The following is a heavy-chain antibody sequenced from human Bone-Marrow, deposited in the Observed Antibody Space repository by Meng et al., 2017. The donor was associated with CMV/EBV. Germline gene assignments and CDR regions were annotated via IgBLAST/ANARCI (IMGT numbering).Heavy chain of an antibody. CDR3: ARDTGELNGNLPREVWFAP. Sequence: ASVKVSCKASGYTFTSYGISWVRQAPGQGLEWMGWISAYNGNTNYAQKLQGRVTMTTDTSTSTHYMELRSLRSDDTAVYYCARDTGELNGNLPREVWFAPWGQGTLVTVSS. D-gene: IGHD1-7*01. V-gene: IGHV1-18*01. CDR1: GYTFTSYG. CDR2: ISAYNGNT. J-gene: IGHJ5*02.